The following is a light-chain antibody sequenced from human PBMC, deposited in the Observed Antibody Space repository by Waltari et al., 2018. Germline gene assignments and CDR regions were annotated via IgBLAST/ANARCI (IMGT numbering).Light chain of an antibody. Sequence: QSALTQPASVSGSPGQSITISCTGTSSDVGTYNYVSWYQHHPGKAPKLVIFGVTNRPSGVSNRFSGSKSGNTASLTISGLQAEDEADYYCCSYAGSYTFGVFGGGTKVTVL. CDR1: SSDVGTYNY. V-gene: IGLV2-14*01. J-gene: IGLJ2*01. CDR3: CSYAGSYTFGV. CDR2: GVT.